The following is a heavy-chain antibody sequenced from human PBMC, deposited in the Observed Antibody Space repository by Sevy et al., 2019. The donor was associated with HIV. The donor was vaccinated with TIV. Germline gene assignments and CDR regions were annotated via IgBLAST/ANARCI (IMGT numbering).Heavy chain of an antibody. V-gene: IGHV4-30-4*01. Sequence: SETLSLTCTVSGGSFTSSASYWSWIRQPPGEGLEWIGYIHYTGGTYYNPFLKSRVAMSVDTSAKQFSLKLSFLIAADTAVYYCASKRGYNDGPFDYWGQGTLVTVSS. D-gene: IGHD5-12*01. CDR1: GGSFTSSASY. CDR2: IHYTGGT. J-gene: IGHJ4*02. CDR3: ASKRGYNDGPFDY.